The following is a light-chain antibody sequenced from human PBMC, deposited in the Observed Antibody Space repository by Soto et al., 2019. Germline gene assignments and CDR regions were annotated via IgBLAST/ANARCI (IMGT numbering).Light chain of an antibody. CDR1: SSNIGAGYD. V-gene: IGLV1-40*01. CDR2: DNN. CDR3: QSYDSSLSGYV. Sequence: QPVLTQPPSVSGAPGQRVTISCTGSSSNIGAGYDVHWYQQLPGTAPKLLIYDNNNRPSGVPDRFSGSKSGTSASLAITGLQAEYEADYYCQSYDSSLSGYVFGTGTKVTVL. J-gene: IGLJ1*01.